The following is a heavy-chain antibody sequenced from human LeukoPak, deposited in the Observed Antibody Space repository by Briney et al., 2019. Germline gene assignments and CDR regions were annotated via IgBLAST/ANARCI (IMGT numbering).Heavy chain of an antibody. CDR1: GYTFTGYY. CDR3: ARDALWNYVWGVKYFDY. Sequence: ASVKVSCKASGYTFTGYYMHWVRQAPGQGLEWMGWINPNSGRTNYAQKFQGRVTMTRDTSISTAYMELSRLRSDDTAVYYCARDALWNYVWGVKYFDYWGQGTLVTVSS. D-gene: IGHD3-16*01. J-gene: IGHJ4*02. CDR2: INPNSGRT. V-gene: IGHV1-2*02.